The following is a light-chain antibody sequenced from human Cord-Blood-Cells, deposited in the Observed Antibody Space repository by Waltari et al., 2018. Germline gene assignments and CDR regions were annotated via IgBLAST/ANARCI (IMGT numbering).Light chain of an antibody. CDR1: PCVSSSY. CDR2: GAS. V-gene: IGKV3-20*01. Sequence: EIVLTQSPGTLSLSPGERATLSCRASPCVSSSYLAWYQHKHGQAPRLLIYGASSRATGIPNRFSGSWSATDFTLTISRLEPEDFAVYYCQQYGSSPPWTFGQGTKVEIK. CDR3: QQYGSSPPWT. J-gene: IGKJ1*01.